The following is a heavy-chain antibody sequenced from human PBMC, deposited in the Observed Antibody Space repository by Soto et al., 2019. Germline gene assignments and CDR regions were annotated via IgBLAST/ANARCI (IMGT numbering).Heavy chain of an antibody. Sequence: SETLSLTCTVSGGSISSGGYYWSWIRQHPGKGLEWIGYIYYSGSTYYNPSLKSRVTISVDTSKNQFSLKLSPVTAADTAVYYCARGYYGDNLVFDYWGQGTLVTVSS. V-gene: IGHV4-31*03. CDR3: ARGYYGDNLVFDY. CDR1: GGSISSGGYY. CDR2: IYYSGST. D-gene: IGHD4-17*01. J-gene: IGHJ4*02.